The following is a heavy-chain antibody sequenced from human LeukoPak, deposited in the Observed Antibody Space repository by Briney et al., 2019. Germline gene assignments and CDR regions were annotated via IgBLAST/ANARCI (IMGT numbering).Heavy chain of an antibody. D-gene: IGHD2-2*02. CDR2: ISSSGSTI. J-gene: IGHJ5*02. Sequence: GGSLRLSCAASGFTFSDYYMSWIRQAPGKGLEWVSYISSSGSTIYYADSVKGRFTISRDNAKNSLYQQMNSLRAEDTAVYDCASLVCSSTSCYTGGRWFDPGGQGTLVTVSS. V-gene: IGHV3-11*01. CDR3: ASLVCSSTSCYTGGRWFDP. CDR1: GFTFSDYY.